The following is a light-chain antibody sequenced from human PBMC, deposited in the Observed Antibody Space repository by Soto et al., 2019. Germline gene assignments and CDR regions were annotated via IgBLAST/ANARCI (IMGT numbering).Light chain of an antibody. CDR2: DAS. CDR1: QSVSSY. Sequence: EIVLTQSPPTLSLSPGERATLSCRASQSVSSYLAWYQQKGGQAPRLLIYDASNRATGIPARFSGSGSGTDFTLTIISLEPEDFAVYYCQKRSDWPTFGGGTKVDIK. CDR3: QKRSDWPT. J-gene: IGKJ4*01. V-gene: IGKV3-11*01.